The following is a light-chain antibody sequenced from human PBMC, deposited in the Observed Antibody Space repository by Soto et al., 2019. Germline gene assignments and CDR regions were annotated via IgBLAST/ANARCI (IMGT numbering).Light chain of an antibody. V-gene: IGKV3-20*01. Sequence: EIVLTQSPGTLSLSPGERATLSCRASQTVSSSYLAWYQQKPGQAPRLLIYDSFRRVIGIPDRFSGSGWGTDFTLTISRLEPEDFAVYFCQQYGGSPPTFGQGTKVDIK. CDR1: QTVSSSY. J-gene: IGKJ1*01. CDR3: QQYGGSPPT. CDR2: DSF.